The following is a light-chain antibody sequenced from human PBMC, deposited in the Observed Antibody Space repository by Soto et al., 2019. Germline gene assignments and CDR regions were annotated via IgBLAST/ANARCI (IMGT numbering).Light chain of an antibody. CDR3: MQALQAPLT. Sequence: DLVMTQSPLSLPVTPGEPASISCRSSQSLLSSNGYNYLAWYLQKPGQSPQLLIYVGSIRASGVPDRFSGSVSGTDFTLKSSRVEAEDVGLYYCMQALQAPLTCCQGTKVEIK. V-gene: IGKV2-28*01. CDR1: QSLLSSNGYNY. CDR2: VGS. J-gene: IGKJ1*01.